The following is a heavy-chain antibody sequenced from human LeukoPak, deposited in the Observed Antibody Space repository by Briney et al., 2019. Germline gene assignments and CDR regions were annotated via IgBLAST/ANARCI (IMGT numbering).Heavy chain of an antibody. CDR3: ARDDDYYDSSGYYYDYFDY. D-gene: IGHD3-22*01. Sequence: GGSLRLSCAASGFTFSRYWMSWVRQAPGKGLEWVASIKQDGSEKYYVDSVKGRFTISRDNAKNSLYVQMNSLRAEDTAVYYCARDDDYYDSSGYYYDYFDYWDQGTLVTVSS. V-gene: IGHV3-7*01. CDR1: GFTFSRYW. CDR2: IKQDGSEK. J-gene: IGHJ4*02.